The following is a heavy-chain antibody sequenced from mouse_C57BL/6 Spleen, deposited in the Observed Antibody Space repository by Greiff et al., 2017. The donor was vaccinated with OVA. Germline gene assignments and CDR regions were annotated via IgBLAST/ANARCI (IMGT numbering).Heavy chain of an antibody. CDR3: AREGGYYSSYDY. Sequence: EVKLVESEGGLVQPGSSMKLSCTASGFTFSDYYMAWVRQVPEKGLEWVANINYDGSSTYYLDSLKSRFIISRDNAKSILYLQMSSLKSEDTATYYCAREGGYYSSYDYWGQGTTLTVSS. J-gene: IGHJ2*01. CDR1: GFTFSDYY. V-gene: IGHV5-16*01. CDR2: INYDGSST. D-gene: IGHD2-5*01.